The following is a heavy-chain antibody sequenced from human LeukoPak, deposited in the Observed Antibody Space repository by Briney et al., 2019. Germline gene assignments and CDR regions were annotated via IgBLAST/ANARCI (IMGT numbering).Heavy chain of an antibody. J-gene: IGHJ4*02. Sequence: AGTLRLSCAASGFTFSSYNMNWVRQAPGKGLEWVSYITSSSNTIYYADSVNGRFTISRDNAKNSLYLQMNSLRAEDTAVYYCARRKDWCTSSSCHFDYWGQGTLVTVSS. CDR3: ARRKDWCTSSSCHFDY. CDR2: ITSSSNTI. V-gene: IGHV3-48*01. CDR1: GFTFSSYN. D-gene: IGHD2-2*01.